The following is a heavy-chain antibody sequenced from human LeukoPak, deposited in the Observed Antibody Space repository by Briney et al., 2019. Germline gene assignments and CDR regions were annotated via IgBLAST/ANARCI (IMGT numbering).Heavy chain of an antibody. Sequence: RTGESLKISCKSSGYSFTSYWIGWVRQIPGKGLEWRGIIYPGDSDTRYSPSFKGQVTISDDKSISTAYLQWSSLKASDTAVYYCARSTSSGWYESDYWGQGTLVTVSS. CDR3: ARSTSSGWYESDY. CDR2: IYPGDSDT. J-gene: IGHJ4*02. CDR1: GYSFTSYW. D-gene: IGHD6-19*01. V-gene: IGHV5-51*01.